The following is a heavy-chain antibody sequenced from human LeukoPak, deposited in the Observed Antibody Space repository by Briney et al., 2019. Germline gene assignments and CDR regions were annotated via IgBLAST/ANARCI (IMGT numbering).Heavy chain of an antibody. CDR3: AIGLNYYSSGWYRIDY. Sequence: PGESLKISGKGSGYTFPSSWIGGGAQRPGKALEWRGISYPGDSDTRYSPSFQGQVTISADKSISTAYLQWSSLKASDTAMYYCAIGLNYYSSGWYRIDYWGQGTLVTVSS. V-gene: IGHV5-51*01. CDR1: GYTFPSSW. CDR2: SYPGDSDT. J-gene: IGHJ4*02. D-gene: IGHD6-19*01.